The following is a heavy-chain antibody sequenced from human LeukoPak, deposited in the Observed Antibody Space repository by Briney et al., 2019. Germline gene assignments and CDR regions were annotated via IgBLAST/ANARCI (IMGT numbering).Heavy chain of an antibody. D-gene: IGHD3-22*01. CDR2: ISYDGSNK. J-gene: IGHJ4*02. Sequence: TGGSLRLSCAAPGFTFSNYAINWVRQAPGKGLEWVALISYDGSNKHYADSVKGRFTISRDNSKNTLYLQMNSLRAEDTAVYYCARVSDSSGPVDYWGQGTLVTVSS. CDR3: ARVSDSSGPVDY. V-gene: IGHV3-30*03. CDR1: GFTFSNYA.